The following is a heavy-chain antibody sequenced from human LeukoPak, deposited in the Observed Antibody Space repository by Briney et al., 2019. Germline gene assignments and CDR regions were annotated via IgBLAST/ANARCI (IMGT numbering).Heavy chain of an antibody. J-gene: IGHJ4*02. CDR2: INHSGST. CDR3: VRRIAAAAPFDY. Sequence: SETLSLTCAVYGGSFSGYYWSWIRQPPGKGLEWIGEINHSGSTNYNPSLKSRVTISVDTSKNQFSLKLSSVTAADTAVYYCVRRIAAAAPFDYWGQGTLVTVSS. CDR1: GGSFSGYY. V-gene: IGHV4-34*01. D-gene: IGHD6-13*01.